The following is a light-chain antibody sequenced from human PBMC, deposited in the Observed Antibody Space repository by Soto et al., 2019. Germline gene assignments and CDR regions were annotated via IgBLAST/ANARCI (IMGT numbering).Light chain of an antibody. CDR1: QSVSSSY. V-gene: IGKV3-20*01. J-gene: IGKJ1*01. Sequence: EIVLTQSPGTLSLSPGERATLSCRASQSVSSSYLAWYQQKPGQAPRLLIYGASSRATGIPDRFSGSGSGTYFTLTICRLEPEDFAVYYCQQYGSSLWTFGQGTKV. CDR3: QQYGSSLWT. CDR2: GAS.